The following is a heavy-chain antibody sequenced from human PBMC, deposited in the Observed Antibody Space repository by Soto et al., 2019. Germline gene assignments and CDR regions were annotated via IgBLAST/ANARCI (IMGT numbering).Heavy chain of an antibody. V-gene: IGHV5-10-1*01. Sequence: PXDSLTISCKASGYIFTNNWITLVRQMPGKGLEWMGRIDPSDSYTTYSPAFEGHVTISVDKSINTAYLQWSSLKASDTALYFCAKGRSADWNYWGQGTLVTVSS. CDR1: GYIFTNNW. CDR2: IDPSDSYT. D-gene: IGHD2-21*01. CDR3: AKGRSADWNY. J-gene: IGHJ4*02.